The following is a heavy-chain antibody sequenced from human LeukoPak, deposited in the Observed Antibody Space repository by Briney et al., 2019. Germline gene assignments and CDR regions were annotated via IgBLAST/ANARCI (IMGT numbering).Heavy chain of an antibody. J-gene: IGHJ6*03. D-gene: IGHD5-12*01. CDR2: MNPNSGNT. V-gene: IGHV1-8*01. CDR3: ARAXMGXWXRFXVGTYYYYYMDV. CDR1: GYTFTSYD. Sequence: ASVKVSCKASGYTFTSYDINWVRQATGQGLEWMGWMNPNSGNTGYAQKFQGRVTMTRNTSISTAYMELSSLRSEDTAVYYCARAXMGXWXRFXVGTYYYYYMDVWGKGTTVTVSS.